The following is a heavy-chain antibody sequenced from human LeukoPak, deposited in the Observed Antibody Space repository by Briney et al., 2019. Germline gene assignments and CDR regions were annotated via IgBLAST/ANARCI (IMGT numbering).Heavy chain of an antibody. D-gene: IGHD3-3*01. V-gene: IGHV3-9*01. CDR1: GFTFDDYA. Sequence: PGRSLRLSCAASGFTFDDYAMHWVRQVPGKGLEWVSGISWNSGRIGYADSVKGRFTISRDNAKNSLYLQMNTLIAEDTALYYCAKAIPARDFWSGYSASYYYGMDVWGQGPTVTVSS. CDR3: AKAIPARDFWSGYSASYYYGMDV. CDR2: ISWNSGRI. J-gene: IGHJ6*02.